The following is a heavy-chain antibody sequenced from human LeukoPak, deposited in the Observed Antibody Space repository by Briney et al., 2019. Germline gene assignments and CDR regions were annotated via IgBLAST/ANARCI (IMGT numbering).Heavy chain of an antibody. J-gene: IGHJ4*02. Sequence: ASVKVSCKASGYIFSGYYIHWVRQAPGQGLEWMGWINPNSGGTNYAQKFQDRVTMTRDTSINTAYMELSGLRSDDTAVFYCARVSSNWDTYFHYWGQGSLVTVSS. CDR3: ARVSSNWDTYFHY. V-gene: IGHV1-2*02. CDR1: GYIFSGYY. D-gene: IGHD7-27*01. CDR2: INPNSGGT.